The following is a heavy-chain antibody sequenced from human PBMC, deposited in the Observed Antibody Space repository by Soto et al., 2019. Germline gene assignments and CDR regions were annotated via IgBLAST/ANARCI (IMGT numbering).Heavy chain of an antibody. CDR3: ARPKRSGYDRGDSYYHTMDV. V-gene: IGHV1-69*06. CDR1: GGTSSNFV. D-gene: IGHD3-3*01. J-gene: IGHJ6*02. Sequence: QVQLVQSGTEVKKSGSSVKVSCRASGGTSSNFVITWVRQVPGQGLEWLGGILPMFGAVKYAQKFQDRLIITADRSTQTAAMDLGSLRSEDTAVYYCARPKRSGYDRGDSYYHTMDVWGHGTTVTVS. CDR2: ILPMFGAV.